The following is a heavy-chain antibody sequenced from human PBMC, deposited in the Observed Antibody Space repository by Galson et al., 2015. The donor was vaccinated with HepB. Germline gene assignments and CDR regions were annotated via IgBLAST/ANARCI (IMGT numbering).Heavy chain of an antibody. CDR3: TTDLQTSQYYNYVWGKVAPPSDY. J-gene: IGHJ4*02. Sequence: SLRLSCAASGFTFSNAWMSWVRQAPGKGLEWVGRIKSKTDGGTTDYAAPVKGRFTISRDDSKNTLYLQMNSLKTEDTAVYYCTTDLQTSQYYNYVWGKVAPPSDYWGQGTLVTVSS. CDR2: IKSKTDGGTT. CDR1: GFTFSNAW. V-gene: IGHV3-15*01. D-gene: IGHD3-16*01.